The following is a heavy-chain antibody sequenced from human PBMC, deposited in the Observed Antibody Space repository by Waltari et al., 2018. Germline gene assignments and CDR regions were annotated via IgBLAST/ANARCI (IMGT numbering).Heavy chain of an antibody. J-gene: IGHJ6*03. CDR2: IRYDGSNK. V-gene: IGHV3-30*02. CDR3: AKGAGLRYYYYYMDV. CDR1: GFTFSSYG. Sequence: QVQLVESGGGVVQPGGSLRLSCAASGFTFSSYGMHWVRQAPGKGLEWAAFIRYDGSNKYYADSVKGRFTISRDNSKNTLYLQMNSLRAEDTAVYYCAKGAGLRYYYYYMDVWGKGTTVTVSS. D-gene: IGHD2-15*01.